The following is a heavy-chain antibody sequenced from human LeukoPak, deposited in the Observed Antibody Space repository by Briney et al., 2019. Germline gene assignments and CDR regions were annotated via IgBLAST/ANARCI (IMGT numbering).Heavy chain of an antibody. J-gene: IGHJ3*02. CDR3: ASARRFGGVLAFDI. V-gene: IGHV4-4*07. CDR2: VFTSGSP. CDR1: GGSISNYY. D-gene: IGHD3-16*01. Sequence: PSETLSLTCTVSGGSISNYYWSWIRQPAGKGLEWIGRVFTSGSPNYNPSLKSRVTMSEDTSKNQFSLKLSSVTAADTAVYYCASARRFGGVLAFDIWGQATGVTVSS.